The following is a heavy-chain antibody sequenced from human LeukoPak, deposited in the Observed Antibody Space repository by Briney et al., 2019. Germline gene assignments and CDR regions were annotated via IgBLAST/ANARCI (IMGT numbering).Heavy chain of an antibody. J-gene: IGHJ4*02. CDR2: IYYSGST. D-gene: IGHD6-13*01. Sequence: SQTLSLTCTVSGGSISSGGYYWSWIRQHPGKGLEWIGYIYYSGSTYYNPSLKSRVTISVDTSKNQFSLKLSSVTAADTAVYYCAGAAAGPPRIDYWGQGTLVTVSS. V-gene: IGHV4-31*03. CDR3: AGAAAGPPRIDY. CDR1: GGSISSGGYY.